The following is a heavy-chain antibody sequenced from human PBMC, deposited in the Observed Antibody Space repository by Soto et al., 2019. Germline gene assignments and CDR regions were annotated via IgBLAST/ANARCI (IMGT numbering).Heavy chain of an antibody. D-gene: IGHD2-15*01. CDR2: IVPIFGTA. CDR1: RGIFSSHA. J-gene: IGHJ6*02. Sequence: SVKVSCKASRGIFSSHAITWVRQAPGQGLEWMGGIVPIFGTANYAQQFQGRVTITADKSTSTAYLELSSLTSEDTAVYYCASDIVVVVAVPDDYYYGMDVWGQGTTVTVSS. CDR3: ASDIVVVVAVPDDYYYGMDV. V-gene: IGHV1-69*06.